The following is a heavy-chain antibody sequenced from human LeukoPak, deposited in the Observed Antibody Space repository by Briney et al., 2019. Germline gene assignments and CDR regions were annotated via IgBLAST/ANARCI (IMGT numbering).Heavy chain of an antibody. CDR2: INHSGST. CDR1: GGSFSGYY. Sequence: PSETLSLTCAVYGGSFSGYYWSWIRQPPGKGLEWSGEINHSGSTNYNPSLKSRVTISVDTPKNQFSLKLSSVTAAHTAVYYCAISSSWYEWFDPWGQGTLVTVSS. J-gene: IGHJ5*02. D-gene: IGHD6-13*01. V-gene: IGHV4-34*01. CDR3: AISSSWYEWFDP.